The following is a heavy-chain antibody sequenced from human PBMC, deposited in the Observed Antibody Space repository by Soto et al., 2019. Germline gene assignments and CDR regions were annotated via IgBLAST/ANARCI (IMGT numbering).Heavy chain of an antibody. CDR3: ARVPLCGGDCYFFDY. Sequence: GGSLRLSCAASGFTFSSYGMHWVRQAPGKGLEWVAVIWYDGSNKYYADSVKGRFTISRDNSKNTLYLQMNSLRAEDTAVYYCARVPLCGGDCYFFDYWGQGTLVTVSS. CDR1: GFTFSSYG. CDR2: IWYDGSNK. V-gene: IGHV3-33*01. D-gene: IGHD2-21*02. J-gene: IGHJ4*02.